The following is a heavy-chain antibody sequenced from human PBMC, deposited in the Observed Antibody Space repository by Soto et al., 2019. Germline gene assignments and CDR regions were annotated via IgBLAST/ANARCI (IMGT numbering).Heavy chain of an antibody. D-gene: IGHD6-13*01. CDR3: ARNGGSTWYYFDS. J-gene: IGHJ4*02. CDR2: IYYTGST. V-gene: IGHV4-61*01. CDR1: GGSVRIGTYY. Sequence: SETLSLTCTVSGGSVRIGTYYWNWIRQSPGKGLEWIGYIYYTGSTKYNPSLNNRVTISIDTSKNQFFLKLNSLTAADTGMYYCARNGGSTWYYFDSWGQGTVVTVSS.